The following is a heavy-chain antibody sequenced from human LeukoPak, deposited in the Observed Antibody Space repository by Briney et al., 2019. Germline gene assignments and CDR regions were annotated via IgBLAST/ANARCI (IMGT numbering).Heavy chain of an antibody. V-gene: IGHV1-2*02. Sequence: ASVKVSCKASGYTFTGYYIHWVRQAPGQGLEWMGWINPNSGGTNYAQKFQGRVTMTRDTSISTAYMELSRLRSDDTAVYYCARAPPARTVVNWYFDLWGRGTLVTVSS. J-gene: IGHJ2*01. CDR2: INPNSGGT. CDR3: ARAPPARTVVNWYFDL. CDR1: GYTFTGYY. D-gene: IGHD4-23*01.